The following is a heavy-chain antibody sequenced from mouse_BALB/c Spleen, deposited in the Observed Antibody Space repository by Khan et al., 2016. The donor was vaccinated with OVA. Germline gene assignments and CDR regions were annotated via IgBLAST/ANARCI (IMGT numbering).Heavy chain of an antibody. V-gene: IGHV1-9*01. CDR3: ARGGYGGFAV. J-gene: IGHJ3*01. Sequence: QVQLQQSGGDLMKPGASVKISCKATGYTFSSYWIEWVKQRPGHGLEWIGQIFPGSVSITYNEKFKGKVTFTADTSSNTAYMQLSSLTSEDSAVYYCARGGYGGFAVWGQGTLVTVSA. CDR2: IFPGSVSI. CDR1: GYTFSSYW. D-gene: IGHD2-2*01.